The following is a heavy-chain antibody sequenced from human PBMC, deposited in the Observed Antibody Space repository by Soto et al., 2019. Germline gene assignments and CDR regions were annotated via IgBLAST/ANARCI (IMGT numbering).Heavy chain of an antibody. CDR3: ARGQRFSDSFDP. Sequence: LSLTCTVCGGAISGYYWTWIRQSAGKGLEWIGRIYSSGGTKYNPSLQSRVTMSLDTSKNQFSLRLTSVTAADTAVYYCARGQRFSDSFDPWGQGTLVTVSS. V-gene: IGHV4-4*07. CDR2: IYSSGGT. D-gene: IGHD3-3*01. J-gene: IGHJ5*02. CDR1: GGAISGYY.